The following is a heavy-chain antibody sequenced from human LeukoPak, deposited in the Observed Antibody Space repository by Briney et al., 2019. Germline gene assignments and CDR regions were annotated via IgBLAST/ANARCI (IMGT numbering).Heavy chain of an antibody. CDR3: AKDQWFGDHFDY. V-gene: IGHV3-30*18. CDR1: GFTFSSYG. J-gene: IGHJ4*02. D-gene: IGHD3-10*01. Sequence: GGSLRLSCAASGFTFSSYGVHWVRQAPGKGLEWVAVISYDGSNKYYADSVKGRFTISRDNSKNTLYLQMNSLRAEDTAVYYCAKDQWFGDHFDYWGQGTLVTVSS. CDR2: ISYDGSNK.